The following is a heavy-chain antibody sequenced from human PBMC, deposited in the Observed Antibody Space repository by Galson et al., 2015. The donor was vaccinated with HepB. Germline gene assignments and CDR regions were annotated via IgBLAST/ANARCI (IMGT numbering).Heavy chain of an antibody. CDR3: ARSVVEMATIDY. J-gene: IGHJ4*02. V-gene: IGHV3-53*01. D-gene: IGHD5-24*01. CDR1: GFTVSSNY. Sequence: SLRLSCAASGFTVSSNYMSWVRQAPGKGLEWVSVIYSGGSTYYADSVKGRFTISRDNSKNTLYLQMNSLRAEDTAVYYCARSVVEMATIDYWGQGTLVTVSS. CDR2: IYSGGST.